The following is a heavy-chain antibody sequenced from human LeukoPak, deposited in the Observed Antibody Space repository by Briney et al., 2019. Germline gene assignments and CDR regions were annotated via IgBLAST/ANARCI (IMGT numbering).Heavy chain of an antibody. CDR1: GYTLTELS. V-gene: IGHV1-24*01. CDR3: ARAYALGGAFDI. Sequence: ASVKVSCKVSGYTLTELSMHWVRQAPGKGLEWMGGFDPEDGETIYAQKFQGRVTMTEDTSTDTAYMELSSLRSEDTAVYYCARAYALGGAFDIWGQGTMVTVSS. CDR2: FDPEDGET. D-gene: IGHD2-21*01. J-gene: IGHJ3*02.